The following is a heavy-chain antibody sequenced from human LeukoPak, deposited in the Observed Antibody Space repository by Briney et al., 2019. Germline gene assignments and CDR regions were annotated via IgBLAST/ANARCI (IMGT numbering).Heavy chain of an antibody. CDR1: GFSFSRYT. Sequence: GGSLRLSCAASGFSFSRYTMSWVRQAPGKGLEWISYISSSSTTIKYADSVKGRFIITRDNAKNSVYLQMNSLRAEDTAVYYCALIAVDWQQPFDYWGQGTLVTVSS. CDR2: ISSSSTTI. D-gene: IGHD6-13*01. V-gene: IGHV3-48*01. CDR3: ALIAVDWQQPFDY. J-gene: IGHJ4*02.